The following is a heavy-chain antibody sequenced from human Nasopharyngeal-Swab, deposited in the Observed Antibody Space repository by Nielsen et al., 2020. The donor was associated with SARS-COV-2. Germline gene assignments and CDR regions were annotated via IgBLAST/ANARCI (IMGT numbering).Heavy chain of an antibody. CDR3: ARDLGGGYCTTTNCLGS. J-gene: IGHJ1*01. D-gene: IGHD2-2*01. Sequence: GESLKISCAASGFSLSRHGMNWVRQAPGKGLEWVSVTEIGGITHYADSVKGRFTISRDSSTNTLYLQMNSLRVEDTAVYYCARDLGGGYCTTTNCLGSWGQGTLVTVSS. CDR2: TEIGGIT. V-gene: IGHV3-53*01. CDR1: GFSLSRHG.